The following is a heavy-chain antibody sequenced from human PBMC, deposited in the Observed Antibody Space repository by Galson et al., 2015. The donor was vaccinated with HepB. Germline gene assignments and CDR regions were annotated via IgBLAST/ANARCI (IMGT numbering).Heavy chain of an antibody. D-gene: IGHD6-19*01. V-gene: IGHV1-18*01. CDR1: GYTFTSYG. CDR2: ISAYNGNT. Sequence: SVKVSCKASGYTFTSYGISWVRQAPGQGLEWMGWISAYNGNTNYAQKLQGRVTMTTDTSTSTAYMELRSLRSDDTAVYYCARDTRGIAVAGRYYYYYGMDVWGQGTTVTVSS. J-gene: IGHJ6*02. CDR3: ARDTRGIAVAGRYYYYYGMDV.